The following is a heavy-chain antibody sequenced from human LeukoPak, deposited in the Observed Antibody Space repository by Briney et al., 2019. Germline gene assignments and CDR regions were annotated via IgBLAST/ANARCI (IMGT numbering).Heavy chain of an antibody. J-gene: IGHJ4*02. CDR1: GFTFSSYW. CDR3: ARGRIVGATGSVY. D-gene: IGHD1-26*01. CDR2: IISDGSRT. V-gene: IGHV3-74*01. Sequence: GGSLRLSCAASGFTFSSYWMHWVRQAPGKGLVWVSRIISDGSRTSYADSVKGRFTISRDNAKNTLYLQMNSLRAENTAVYYCARGRIVGATGSVYWGQGTLVTVSS.